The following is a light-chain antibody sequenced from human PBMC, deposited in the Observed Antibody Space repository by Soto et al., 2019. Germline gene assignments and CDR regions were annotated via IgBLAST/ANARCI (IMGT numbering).Light chain of an antibody. CDR1: QSISSW. V-gene: IGKV1-5*01. J-gene: IGKJ1*01. CDR3: QQFNTSPWT. Sequence: IQMTQSPSTLSASVGDRVTITCRASQSISSWLAWYQQKPGKAPKLLIYAASSLQSGVPSRFSGSGSGTEFTLTISSLQPDDFATYYCQQFNTSPWTFGQGTKVDIK. CDR2: AAS.